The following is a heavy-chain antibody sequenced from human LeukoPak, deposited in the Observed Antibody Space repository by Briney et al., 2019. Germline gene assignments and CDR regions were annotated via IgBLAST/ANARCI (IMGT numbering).Heavy chain of an antibody. Sequence: GGSLRLSCAASGFTFSSYEMNWVRQAPGKGLEWVSYISSIGSTIYYADSVKGRFTISRDNSKNTLYLQMNSLRAEDTAVYYCAKQFPDYYDSSGYSDPFDYWGQGTLVTVSS. J-gene: IGHJ4*02. CDR2: ISSIGSTI. CDR1: GFTFSSYE. D-gene: IGHD3-22*01. V-gene: IGHV3-48*03. CDR3: AKQFPDYYDSSGYSDPFDY.